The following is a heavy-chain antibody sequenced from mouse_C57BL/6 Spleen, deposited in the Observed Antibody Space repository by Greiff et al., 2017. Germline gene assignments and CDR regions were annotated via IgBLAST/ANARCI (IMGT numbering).Heavy chain of an antibody. CDR1: GFTFSSYA. CDR3: ARITTVVDY. J-gene: IGHJ2*01. V-gene: IGHV5-4*03. D-gene: IGHD1-1*01. Sequence: EVMLVESGGGLVKPGGSLKLSCAASGFTFSSYAMSWVRQTPEKRLEWVATISDGGSYTYYPDNVKGRFTISRDNAKNNLYLQMSHLKSEDTAMYYCARITTVVDYWGQGTTLTVSS. CDR2: ISDGGSYT.